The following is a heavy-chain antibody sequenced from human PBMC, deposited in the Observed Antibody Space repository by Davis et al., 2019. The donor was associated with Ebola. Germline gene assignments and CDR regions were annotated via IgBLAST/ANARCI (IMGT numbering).Heavy chain of an antibody. CDR1: GYTFTSYY. J-gene: IGHJ4*02. V-gene: IGHV1-46*01. Sequence: ASVKVSCKASGYTFTSYYMHWVRQAPGQGLEWMGIINPSGGSTSYAQKFQGRVTMTRDTSTSTVYMELSSLRSEDTAVYYCARAGPYSGYEYVFGYYFDYWGQGTLVTVSS. CDR3: ARAGPYSGYEYVFGYYFDY. D-gene: IGHD5-12*01. CDR2: INPSGGST.